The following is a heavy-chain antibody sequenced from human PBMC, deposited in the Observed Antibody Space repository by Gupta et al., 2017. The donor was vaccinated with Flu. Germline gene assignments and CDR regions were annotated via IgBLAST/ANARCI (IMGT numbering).Heavy chain of an antibody. CDR2: ISSSSSYT. J-gene: IGHJ4*02. CDR1: GFTFSDYY. V-gene: IGHV3-11*05. Sequence: QVQLVESGGGLVKPGGYLSLSCAASGFTFSDYYMSWIRQAPGKGLEWVSYISSSSSYTNYADSVKGRFTISRDNAKNSLYLQMNSLRAEDTAVYYCARAVFYGGNSAEGLWGQGTLVTVSS. CDR3: ARAVFYGGNSAEGL. D-gene: IGHD4-17*01.